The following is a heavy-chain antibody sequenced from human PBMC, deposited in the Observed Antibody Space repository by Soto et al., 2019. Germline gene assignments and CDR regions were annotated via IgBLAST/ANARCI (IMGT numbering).Heavy chain of an antibody. CDR1: GGSISTGGYY. Sequence: QVQLQESGPGLVKPSQTLSLTCTVSGGSISTGGYYWTWIRQHPGQGLEWIGYIYYSGSTYYNPSLKSRVTISVDTSKKQFSLKLSSVTAADTAVYYCARGRSVTLFDNWGQGTLVIVSS. J-gene: IGHJ4*02. V-gene: IGHV4-31*03. CDR2: IYYSGST. D-gene: IGHD4-17*01. CDR3: ARGRSVTLFDN.